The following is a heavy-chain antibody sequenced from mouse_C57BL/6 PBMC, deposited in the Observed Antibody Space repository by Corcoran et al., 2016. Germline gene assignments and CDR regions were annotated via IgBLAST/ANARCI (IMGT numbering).Heavy chain of an antibody. V-gene: IGHV1-84*01. J-gene: IGHJ4*01. Sequence: QIQLQLSGPELVKPGASVKISCKASGYTFTDYYINWVKQRPGQGLEWIGWIYPGSGNTKYNEKFKGKATLTVDTSASTAYMQLISLTSEDSAVYFCARQQFYYGNPYAMDYWGQGTVVTVSS. CDR3: ARQQFYYGNPYAMDY. CDR2: IYPGSGNT. D-gene: IGHD2-1*01. CDR1: GYTFTDYY.